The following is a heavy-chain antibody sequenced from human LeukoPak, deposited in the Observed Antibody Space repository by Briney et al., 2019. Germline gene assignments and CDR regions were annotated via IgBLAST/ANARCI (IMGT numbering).Heavy chain of an antibody. CDR3: ARYVLSVAGTSL. CDR1: GGSISSSSYY. Sequence: SETLSLTCTVSGGSISSSSYYWGWVRQPPGQGLEWIGTIYYSGSTYYNPSLKSRVTISVDTSKNQFSLKLSSVTAADTAVYYCARYVLSVAGTSLWGQGTLVTVSS. CDR2: IYYSGST. D-gene: IGHD6-19*01. J-gene: IGHJ4*02. V-gene: IGHV4-39*01.